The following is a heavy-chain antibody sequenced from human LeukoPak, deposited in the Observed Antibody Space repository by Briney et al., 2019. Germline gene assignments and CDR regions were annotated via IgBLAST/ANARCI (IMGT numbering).Heavy chain of an antibody. CDR3: FGMDIVVVPAADYYMDV. Sequence: GGSLRLSCAASGFTFSSYAMSWVRQAPGKGLEWVSGISGSSGSTYYADSVRGRFTISRDNSKNTLYLQMNSLRAEDTAVYYCFGMDIVVVPAADYYMDVWGKGTTVTVSS. J-gene: IGHJ6*03. V-gene: IGHV3-23*01. CDR1: GFTFSSYA. CDR2: ISGSSGST. D-gene: IGHD2-2*03.